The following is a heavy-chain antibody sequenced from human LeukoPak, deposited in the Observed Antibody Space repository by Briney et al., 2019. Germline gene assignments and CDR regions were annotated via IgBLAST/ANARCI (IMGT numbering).Heavy chain of an antibody. CDR3: ARVRLWLRGPDY. J-gene: IGHJ4*02. CDR2: INHSGST. Sequence: NPSETLSLTCAVYGGSFSGYYWSWIRQPPGKGLEWIGEINHSGSTNYNPSLKSRVTISVDTSKNQFPLKLGSVPAADTAVYYCARVRLWLRGPDYWGQGTLVTVSS. D-gene: IGHD5-18*01. V-gene: IGHV4-34*01. CDR1: GGSFSGYY.